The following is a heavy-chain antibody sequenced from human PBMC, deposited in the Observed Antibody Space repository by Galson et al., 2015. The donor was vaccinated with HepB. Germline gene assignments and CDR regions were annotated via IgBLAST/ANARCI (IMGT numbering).Heavy chain of an antibody. CDR1: GFTFSCST. Sequence: SLRLSCAASGFTFSCSTMHWVRQASGKGLEWVGHIRGQSYNYATTYAASVKGRFTISRDDSKNTAYLQMNSLKTEDTAVYYCACPTGTECWGQGTLVTVSS. V-gene: IGHV3-73*01. CDR3: ACPTGTEC. J-gene: IGHJ4*02. CDR2: IRGQSYNYAT. D-gene: IGHD1-1*01.